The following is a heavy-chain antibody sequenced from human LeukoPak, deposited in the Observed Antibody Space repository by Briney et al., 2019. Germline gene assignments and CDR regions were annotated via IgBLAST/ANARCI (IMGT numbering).Heavy chain of an antibody. CDR3: ARGQEYSGSYRDRYYYHYMDV. Sequence: QAGGSLRLSCAASGFTFSSYWMSWVRQAPGKGLEWVANIKQDGSEKYYVDSVKGRFTISRDNAKNSLYLQMNSLRAEDTAVYYCARGQEYSGSYRDRYYYHYMDVWGKGTTVTISS. CDR1: GFTFSSYW. CDR2: IKQDGSEK. V-gene: IGHV3-7*01. D-gene: IGHD1-26*01. J-gene: IGHJ6*03.